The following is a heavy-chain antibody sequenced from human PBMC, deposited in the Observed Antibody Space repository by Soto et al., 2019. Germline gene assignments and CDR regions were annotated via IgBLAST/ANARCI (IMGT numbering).Heavy chain of an antibody. CDR1: GGTFSSYA. V-gene: IGHV1-69*01. CDR3: ARGEGFYAMTPKNGMEV. CDR2: IIPIFGTA. J-gene: IGHJ6*01. D-gene: IGHD1-26*01. Sequence: QVQLVQSGAEVKKPGSSVKVSCKASGGTFSSYAISWVRQAPGQGLEWMGGIIPIFGTANYAQKFQGRVTITAVEATSTAYIVLSSLRSEDTAVYYFARGEGFYAMTPKNGMEVWGQGTTVTVSS.